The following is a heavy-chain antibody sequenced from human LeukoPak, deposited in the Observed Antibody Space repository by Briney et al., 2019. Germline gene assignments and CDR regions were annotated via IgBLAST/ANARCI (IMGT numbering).Heavy chain of an antibody. J-gene: IGHJ6*04. CDR2: IIPIFGTA. CDR1: GGTFSSYA. Sequence: SVKVSCKASGGTFSSYAISWVRQAPGQGFEWMGGIIPIFGTANYAQKFQGRVTITADESTSTAYMELSSLRSEDTTVYYCARVPPATAHYYYYGMDVWGKGTTVTVSS. V-gene: IGHV1-69*13. CDR3: ARVPPATAHYYYYGMDV. D-gene: IGHD2-2*01.